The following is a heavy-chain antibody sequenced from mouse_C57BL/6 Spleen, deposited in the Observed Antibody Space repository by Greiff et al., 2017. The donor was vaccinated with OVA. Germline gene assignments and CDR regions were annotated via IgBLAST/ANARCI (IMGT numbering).Heavy chain of an antibody. V-gene: IGHV5-4*01. CDR2: ISDGGSYT. J-gene: IGHJ3*01. CDR1: GFTFSSYA. Sequence: EVKLVESGGGLVKPGGSLKLSCAASGFTFSSYAMSWVRQTPEKRLEWVATISDGGSYTYYPDNVKGRFTISRDNAKNNLYLQMSHLKSEDTAMYYCARDGRQRGFAYWGQGTLVTVSA. CDR3: ARDGRQRGFAY.